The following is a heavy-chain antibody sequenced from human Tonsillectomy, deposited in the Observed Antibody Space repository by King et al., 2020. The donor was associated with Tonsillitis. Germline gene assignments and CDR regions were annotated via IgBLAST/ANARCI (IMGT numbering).Heavy chain of an antibody. D-gene: IGHD2-15*01. Sequence: VQLVESGGGLVQPGGSLRLSCAASGFTVSYNYMSGVRQAPGKGLEWVAVIYSGGGTDYADSVKGRFTISRDNSKNTLYLQMNSLRAEDTAVYYCARQLTPRGTFDYWGQGTLVTVSS. CDR1: GFTVSYNY. CDR3: ARQLTPRGTFDY. V-gene: IGHV3-66*04. J-gene: IGHJ4*02. CDR2: IYSGGGT.